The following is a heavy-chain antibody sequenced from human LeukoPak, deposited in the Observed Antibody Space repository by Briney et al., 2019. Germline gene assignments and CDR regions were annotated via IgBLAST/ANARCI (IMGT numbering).Heavy chain of an antibody. V-gene: IGHV1-2*02. CDR2: INPNSGGT. CDR1: GYTFTGYY. D-gene: IGHD2-2*01. J-gene: IGHJ4*02. CDR3: ARAGYCSGTSCLYYFDY. Sequence: ASVKVSCKASGYTFTGYYMHWVRQAPGQGLEWMGWINPNSGGTNYAQKFQGRVTMTRDTSISTAYMELSRLRSDDTAVYYCARAGYCSGTSCLYYFDYWGQGTLVTVSS.